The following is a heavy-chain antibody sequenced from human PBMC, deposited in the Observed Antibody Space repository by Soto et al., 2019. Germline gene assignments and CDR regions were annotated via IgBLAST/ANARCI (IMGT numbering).Heavy chain of an antibody. V-gene: IGHV3-15*01. Sequence: PGGSLRLSCVASAFSFTNAWMSWVRQAPGKGLEWVGRIKSITDGGTTDYAAPVKGRFTISRDDSNNTLYLQMNSLKTEDTAVYYCSTGRSTYGLDSWGQGTLVTVS. J-gene: IGHJ4*02. D-gene: IGHD5-18*01. CDR3: STGRSTYGLDS. CDR2: IKSITDGGTT. CDR1: AFSFTNAW.